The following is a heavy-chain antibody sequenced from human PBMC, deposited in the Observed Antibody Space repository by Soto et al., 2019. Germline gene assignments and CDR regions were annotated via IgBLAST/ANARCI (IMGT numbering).Heavy chain of an antibody. CDR3: AKDLRGIAAAGTDNWFDP. CDR1: GFTLRSYA. Sequence: PGGSLRLSCAAYGFTLRSYAMSWVRQAPGKGLEWVSGMSGSGGSTYYADSVKGRFTISRESSKNTLYLQMKSLRAEDTAVYYCAKDLRGIAAAGTDNWFDP. CDR2: MSGSGGST. V-gene: IGHV3-23*01. J-gene: IGHJ5*02. D-gene: IGHD6-13*01.